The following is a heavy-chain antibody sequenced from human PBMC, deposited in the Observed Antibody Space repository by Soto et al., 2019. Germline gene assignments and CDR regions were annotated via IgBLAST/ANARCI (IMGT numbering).Heavy chain of an antibody. V-gene: IGHV3-23*01. Sequence: EVQLLESGGGLVQPGGSLRLSCAASGFTFSSYAMSWVRQAPGKGLEWVSAISGSGGSTYYADSVKGRFTISRDNSKNTLYPQMNSLRAEDTAVYYCAKTSSSGWYPFDYWGQGTLVTVSS. D-gene: IGHD6-19*01. J-gene: IGHJ4*02. CDR3: AKTSSSGWYPFDY. CDR2: ISGSGGST. CDR1: GFTFSSYA.